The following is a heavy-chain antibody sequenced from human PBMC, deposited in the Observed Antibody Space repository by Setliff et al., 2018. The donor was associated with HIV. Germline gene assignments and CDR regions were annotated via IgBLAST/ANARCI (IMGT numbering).Heavy chain of an antibody. J-gene: IGHJ2*01. CDR2: ISHSGGT. D-gene: IGHD5-18*01. CDR1: GGSISRGGYY. V-gene: IGHV4-31*03. CDR3: ARDGLRGYSYGIGWHIEV. Sequence: SETLSLTCTVSGGSISRGGYYWNWIRQLPGQGLEWMGYISHSGGTYYNPSLEGRVSLSVDTSKNQFSLHLSSVTAPDTAVYFCARDGLRGYSYGIGWHIEVWGRGTLVTVSS.